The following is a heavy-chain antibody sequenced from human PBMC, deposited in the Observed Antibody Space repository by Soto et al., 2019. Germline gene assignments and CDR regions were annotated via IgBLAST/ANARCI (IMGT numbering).Heavy chain of an antibody. CDR3: ARESGGFDY. CDR1: GGSISSYY. D-gene: IGHD2-15*01. Sequence: PSETLSLTCTVSGGSISSYYWSWIRQPPGKGLEWIGYIYYSGSTNYNPSLKSRVTISVDTSKNQFSLKLSSVTAADTAVYYCARESGGFDYWGQGTLVT. CDR2: IYYSGST. J-gene: IGHJ4*02. V-gene: IGHV4-59*01.